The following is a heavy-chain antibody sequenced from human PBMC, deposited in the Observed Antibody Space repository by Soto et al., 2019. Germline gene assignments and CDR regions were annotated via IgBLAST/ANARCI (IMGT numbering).Heavy chain of an antibody. V-gene: IGHV3-30*03. CDR1: GFTFSRYG. J-gene: IGHJ6*02. Sequence: GGSLRLSCAASGFTFSRYGMHWVRQAPGKGLEWVAVISYDGSNKYYADSVKGRFTISRDNSKNTLYLQMNSLRAEDTAVYYCARDRLRYNWNDFPYYYYGMDVWGQGTTVTLSS. D-gene: IGHD1-1*01. CDR2: ISYDGSNK. CDR3: ARDRLRYNWNDFPYYYYGMDV.